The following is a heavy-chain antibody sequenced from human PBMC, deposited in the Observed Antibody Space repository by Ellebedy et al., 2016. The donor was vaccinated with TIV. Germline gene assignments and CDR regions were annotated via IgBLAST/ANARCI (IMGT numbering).Heavy chain of an antibody. V-gene: IGHV3-11*06. CDR3: ARSLTTMGYYYYGLDV. Sequence: GESLKISCAASGFTFSDSYMSWIRQAPGKGLEWVSYISGSSYYTNYADSVKGRFTISRDSANNTLYLQMSSLRAEDTAVYYCARSLTTMGYYYYGLDVWGQGTTVTVSS. CDR1: GFTFSDSY. J-gene: IGHJ6*02. D-gene: IGHD4/OR15-4a*01. CDR2: ISGSSYYT.